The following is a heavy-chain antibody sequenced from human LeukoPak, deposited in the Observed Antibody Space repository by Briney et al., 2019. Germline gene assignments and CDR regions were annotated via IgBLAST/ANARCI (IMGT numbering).Heavy chain of an antibody. V-gene: IGHV3-23*01. CDR2: VSAGGDNT. CDR3: ARGSGYYKYYFDY. Sequence: PGGSLRLSCAASGFTFSSYAMSWVRQAPGKGLEWVSAVSAGGDNTYYAESVKGRFTISRDNSKNTVYLQMTSVTAEDTARYYCARGSGYYKYYFDYWGQGTLVTVSS. D-gene: IGHD3-22*01. J-gene: IGHJ4*02. CDR1: GFTFSSYA.